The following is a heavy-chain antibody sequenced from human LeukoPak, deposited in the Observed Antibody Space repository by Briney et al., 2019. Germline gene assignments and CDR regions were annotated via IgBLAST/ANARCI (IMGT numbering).Heavy chain of an antibody. CDR3: ATVGASHYGDWYFAY. D-gene: IGHD4-17*01. Sequence: PSETLSLTRAVSGYSISSDYYWGWIRQPPGKGLEWIGNVDPSGSTYYNPSLKSRATISLDTSKKQFSLKLTSVTAADTAVYYCATVGASHYGDWYFAYWGQGTLVTVSS. J-gene: IGHJ4*02. V-gene: IGHV4-38-2*01. CDR2: VDPSGST. CDR1: GYSISSDYY.